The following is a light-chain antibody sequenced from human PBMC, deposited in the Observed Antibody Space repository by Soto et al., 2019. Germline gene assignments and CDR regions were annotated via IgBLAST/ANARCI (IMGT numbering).Light chain of an antibody. V-gene: IGLV2-23*02. CDR3: CSYADTTTWV. CDR2: EVT. Sequence: QSVLTQPASVSGSPGQSITISCNGTSSDVGSHNFVSWYQQRPGKAPKLMIFEVTKRPSGVSDRFSASKSGNTASLTISGVRAEDEADYYCCSYADTTTWVFGGGTKLTVL. J-gene: IGLJ3*02. CDR1: SSDVGSHNF.